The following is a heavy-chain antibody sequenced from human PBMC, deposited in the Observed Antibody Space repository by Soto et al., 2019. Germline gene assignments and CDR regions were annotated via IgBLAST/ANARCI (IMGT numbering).Heavy chain of an antibody. CDR1: GGTFSNYP. J-gene: IGHJ2*01. CDR3: ARGNHRWLQLWYFDL. CDR2: IIPIFGTV. V-gene: IGHV1-69*05. Sequence: QVQLVQSGAEVKKPGSSVKVSCNASGGTFSNYPISWVRQAPGQGLEWMGGIIPIFGTVNYAQKFQGRVTXTXXXSXCTAYMELSSLRSEDTAVYYCARGNHRWLQLWYFDLWGRGTLVTVSS. D-gene: IGHD5-12*01.